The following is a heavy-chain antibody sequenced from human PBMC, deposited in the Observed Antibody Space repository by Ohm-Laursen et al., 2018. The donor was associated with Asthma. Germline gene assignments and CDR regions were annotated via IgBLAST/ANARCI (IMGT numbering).Heavy chain of an antibody. J-gene: IGHJ4*02. CDR3: ARGLPNYFDY. V-gene: IGHV4-31*02. Sequence: TLSLTWSVSGGSISSGGYYWSWIRQHPGKGLEWIGYIYYSGSTYYNPSLKSRVTISVDTSKNQFSLKLSSVTAADTAGYYCARGLPNYFDYWGQGTLVTVSS. CDR1: GGSISSGGYY. CDR2: IYYSGST.